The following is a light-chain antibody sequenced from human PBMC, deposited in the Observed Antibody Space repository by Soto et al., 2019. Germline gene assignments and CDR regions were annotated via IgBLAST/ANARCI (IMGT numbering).Light chain of an antibody. J-gene: IGKJ2*02. CDR1: QRVSSSY. V-gene: IGKV3-20*01. Sequence: EIVLTQSPGTLSLSPGERATLSCRASQRVSSSYLAWYQQKPGQAPRLLIYGASSRATGIPDRFSGSGSGPDFTVTISRLEPEDCGVYYCQQYGSSPGTFDQGTNLEIK. CDR3: QQYGSSPGT. CDR2: GAS.